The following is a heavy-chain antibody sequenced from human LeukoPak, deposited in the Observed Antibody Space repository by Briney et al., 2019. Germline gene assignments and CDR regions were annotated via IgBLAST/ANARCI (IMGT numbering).Heavy chain of an antibody. CDR3: AREIGVGTLDF. Sequence: GGSLRLSCAASGFTFTSYAMNWVRQAPGKGLEWVSVIIGNGVTTYYADSVEGRFTISRDNSKNTVFLQVNSLRAEDTAVYYCAREIGVGTLDFWGQGTLVIVSS. D-gene: IGHD4-23*01. CDR2: IIGNGVTT. CDR1: GFTFTSYA. V-gene: IGHV3-23*01. J-gene: IGHJ4*02.